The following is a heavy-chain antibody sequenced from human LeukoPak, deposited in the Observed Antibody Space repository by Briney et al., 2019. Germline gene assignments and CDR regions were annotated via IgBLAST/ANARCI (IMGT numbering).Heavy chain of an antibody. V-gene: IGHV3-73*01. CDR1: GFTFSGSA. D-gene: IGHD1-26*01. J-gene: IGHJ4*02. CDR3: TGRGIVATHTDY. Sequence: PGGSLRLSCAASGFTFSGSAMHWVRQASGKGLEWVGRIRSKANSYATAYAASVKGRFTISKDDSKNTAYLQMNSLKTEDTAVYCCTGRGIVATHTDYWGQGTLVTVSS. CDR2: IRSKANSYAT.